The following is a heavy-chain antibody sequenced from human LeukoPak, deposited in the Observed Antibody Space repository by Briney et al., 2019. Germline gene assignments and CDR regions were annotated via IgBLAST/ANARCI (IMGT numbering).Heavy chain of an antibody. CDR2: INHSGST. CDR3: ASKTSGYFGYYFDY. CDR1: GGSFSGYY. V-gene: IGHV4-34*01. Sequence: PSETLSLTCAVSGGSFSGYYWSWIRQPPGKGLEWIGEINHSGSTNYNPSLKSRVTISVDTSKNQFSLKLSSVTAADTAVYYCASKTSGYFGYYFDYWGQGTLVTVSS. J-gene: IGHJ4*02. D-gene: IGHD3-3*01.